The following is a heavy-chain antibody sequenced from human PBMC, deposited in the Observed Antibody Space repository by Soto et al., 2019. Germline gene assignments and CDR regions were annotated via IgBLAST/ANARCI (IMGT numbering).Heavy chain of an antibody. CDR2: INPSGGST. CDR1: GYTFTNYY. J-gene: IGHJ4*02. Sequence: ASVKVSCKASGYTFTNYYMHWVRQAPGQGLEWMGIINPSGGSTSYAQKCQGRVTMTRDTSTSTVYMELSSLRSEDTAVYYCARAGDDWAQKIDYWGQGTLVTVS. D-gene: IGHD3-9*01. CDR3: ARAGDDWAQKIDY. V-gene: IGHV1-46*03.